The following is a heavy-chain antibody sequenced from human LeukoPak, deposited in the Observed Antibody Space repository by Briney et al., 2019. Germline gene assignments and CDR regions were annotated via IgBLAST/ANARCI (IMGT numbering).Heavy chain of an antibody. CDR2: TYYRSEWYN. J-gene: IGHJ6*03. CDR1: GDSVSSNSAA. D-gene: IGHD4-17*01. V-gene: IGHV6-1*01. Sequence: SQTLSLTCAISGDSVSSNSAAWTWIRQSPSRGLEWLGRTYYRSEWYNDYEVSVQSRITINPDTSKNQFSLQLNSVTPEDTAVYYCARGRVTTIANYYYYYIDVWGKGTTVTVSS. CDR3: ARGRVTTIANYYYYYIDV.